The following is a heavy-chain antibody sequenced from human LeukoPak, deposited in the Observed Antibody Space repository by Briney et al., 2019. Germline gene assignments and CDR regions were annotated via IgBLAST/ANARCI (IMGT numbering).Heavy chain of an antibody. D-gene: IGHD2-2*01. Sequence: GESLKISCKGSGYSFTSYWIGWVRQMPGKGLGWMGIIYPADSDTRYSPSFQGQVTISADKSISTANLQWSSLKASDTAMYYCARSRYCTTTSCRHFDYWGQGTLVTVSS. CDR3: ARSRYCTTTSCRHFDY. CDR2: IYPADSDT. J-gene: IGHJ4*02. CDR1: GYSFTSYW. V-gene: IGHV5-51*01.